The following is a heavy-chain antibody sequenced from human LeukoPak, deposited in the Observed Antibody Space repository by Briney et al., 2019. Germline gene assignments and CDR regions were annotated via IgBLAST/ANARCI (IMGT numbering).Heavy chain of an antibody. V-gene: IGHV1-2*02. CDR1: GYTFTGYY. D-gene: IGHD3-22*01. CDR2: INPNSGGT. J-gene: IGHJ4*02. Sequence: ASVKVSRKASGYTFTGYYMHWVRQAPGQGLEWMGWINPNSGGTNYAQKFQGRVTMTRDTSISTAYMELSRLRSDDTAVYYCARDRGSTYYYDSSGYYGYWGQGTLVTVSS. CDR3: ARDRGSTYYYDSSGYYGY.